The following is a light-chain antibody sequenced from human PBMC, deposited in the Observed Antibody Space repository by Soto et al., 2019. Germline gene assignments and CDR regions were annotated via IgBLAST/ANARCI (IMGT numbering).Light chain of an antibody. CDR3: QQYNNWPRWT. V-gene: IGKV3-15*01. J-gene: IGKJ1*01. Sequence: EIVMTQSPAILSVSPGERATLSGGTSQSVASRLAWYQHTPGQAPRLLIYGASTRATDIPARFSGSGSGTEFTLTISSLQSEDFAVYYCQQYNNWPRWTFGQGTKVDIK. CDR1: QSVASR. CDR2: GAS.